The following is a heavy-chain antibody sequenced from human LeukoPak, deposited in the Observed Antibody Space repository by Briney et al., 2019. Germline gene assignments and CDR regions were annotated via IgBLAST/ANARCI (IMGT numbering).Heavy chain of an antibody. D-gene: IGHD5-12*01. CDR1: GGSISSYY. CDR2: INHGGST. J-gene: IGHJ4*02. CDR3: ASGAWATRLDS. V-gene: IGHV4-34*01. Sequence: SESLSLTCTVSGGSISSYYWSWIRQPPGKGLEWIGEINHGGSTNYNPSLKSRVTMSEDTAKNQFSLKLSSVTAADTAVYYCASGAWATRLDSWGQGTLVTVSS.